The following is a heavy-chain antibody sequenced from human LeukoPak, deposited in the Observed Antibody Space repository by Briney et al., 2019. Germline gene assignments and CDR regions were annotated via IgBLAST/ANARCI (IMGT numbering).Heavy chain of an antibody. CDR1: GGSFSGYF. D-gene: IGHD3-16*01. V-gene: IGHV4-34*01. Sequence: SETLSLTCAVYGGSFSGYFWSWIRQPPGKGLEWIGEINDSGSTNYNPSLKSRLTISVDASKNQFSLRLSSVTAADTAVYYCASSPDYVWGSSSPSWGQGTLVTVSS. CDR3: ASSPDYVWGSSSPS. CDR2: INDSGST. J-gene: IGHJ4*02.